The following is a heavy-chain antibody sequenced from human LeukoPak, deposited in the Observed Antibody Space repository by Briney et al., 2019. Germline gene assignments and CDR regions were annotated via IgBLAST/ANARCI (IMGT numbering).Heavy chain of an antibody. CDR2: ISWNSGGI. Sequence: GGSLRLSCAASGFTFDDYAMHWVRQAPGKGLEWVSGISWNSGGIGYADSVKGRFTISRDNAKNSLYLQMNSLRAEDTALYYCAKVIAAAGNDAFDIWGQGTMVTVSS. D-gene: IGHD6-13*01. J-gene: IGHJ3*02. V-gene: IGHV3-9*01. CDR3: AKVIAAAGNDAFDI. CDR1: GFTFDDYA.